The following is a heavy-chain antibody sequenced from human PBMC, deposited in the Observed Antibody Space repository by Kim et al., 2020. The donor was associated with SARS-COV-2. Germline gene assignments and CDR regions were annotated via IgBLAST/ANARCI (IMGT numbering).Heavy chain of an antibody. CDR1: GGTFSSYA. CDR3: ARQITGTFVYFDY. D-gene: IGHD1-7*01. Sequence: SVKVSCKASGGTFSSYAISWVRQAPGQGLEWMGGIIPIFGTANYAQKFQGRVTITADESTSTAYMELSSLRSEDTAVYYCARQITGTFVYFDYWGQGTLVTVSS. CDR2: IIPIFGTA. J-gene: IGHJ4*02. V-gene: IGHV1-69*13.